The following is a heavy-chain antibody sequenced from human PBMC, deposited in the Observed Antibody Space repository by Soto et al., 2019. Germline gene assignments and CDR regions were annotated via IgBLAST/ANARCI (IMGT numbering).Heavy chain of an antibody. CDR3: ATLGWRGSGTEEYYYSYRMDV. V-gene: IGHV4-34*01. D-gene: IGHD3-10*01. J-gene: IGHJ6*02. Sequence: QVQLQQWGAGLLKPSETLSLTCAGSVGPLSGYYWSWIRQSPGKRLECIGEINHMGSTSYNPSIQRRVTVLVGPYKTQFSLRLSSVTDADSAVYYCATLGWRGSGTEEYYYSYRMDVWGQGTTVTVSS. CDR2: INHMGST. CDR1: VGPLSGYY.